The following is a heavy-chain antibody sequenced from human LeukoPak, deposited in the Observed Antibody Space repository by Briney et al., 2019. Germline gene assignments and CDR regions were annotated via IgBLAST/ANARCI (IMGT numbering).Heavy chain of an antibody. Sequence: SVKVSCKASGGTFSSYAISWVRQAPGQGLEWMGGIIPIFGTANYAQKFQGRVTITADESTSTAYTELSSLRSEDTAVYYCARAPHDVRYFDWLSPVALSAFDIWGQGTMVTVSS. J-gene: IGHJ3*02. CDR3: ARAPHDVRYFDWLSPVALSAFDI. CDR1: GGTFSSYA. CDR2: IIPIFGTA. D-gene: IGHD3-9*01. V-gene: IGHV1-69*13.